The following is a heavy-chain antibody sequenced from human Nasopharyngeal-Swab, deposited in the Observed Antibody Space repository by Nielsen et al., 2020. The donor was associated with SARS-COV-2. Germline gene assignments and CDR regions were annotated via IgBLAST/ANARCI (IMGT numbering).Heavy chain of an antibody. V-gene: IGHV3-21*01. J-gene: IGHJ4*02. CDR3: ARDSDYYDGVALLWYFDY. Sequence: VREAPGKGLEWVSSISSSSSSHMYYADSVKGRFTISRDNAKNSLHLQMNSLRAEDTAVYYCARDSDYYDGVALLWYFDYWGQGTLVTVSS. CDR2: ISSSSSSHM. D-gene: IGHD3-22*01.